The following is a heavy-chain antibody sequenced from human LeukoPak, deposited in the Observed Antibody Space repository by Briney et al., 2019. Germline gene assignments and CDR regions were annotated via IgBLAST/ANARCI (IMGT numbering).Heavy chain of an antibody. Sequence: SETLSLTCTVSGYSISSGYYWGWIRPPPGKGLEWIGSIYHSGSTYYNPSLKSRVTISVDTSKNQFSLKLSSVTAADTAVYYCARDLNGATDYWGQGTLVTVSS. V-gene: IGHV4-38-2*02. J-gene: IGHJ4*02. CDR3: ARDLNGATDY. CDR1: GYSISSGYY. CDR2: IYHSGST. D-gene: IGHD1-26*01.